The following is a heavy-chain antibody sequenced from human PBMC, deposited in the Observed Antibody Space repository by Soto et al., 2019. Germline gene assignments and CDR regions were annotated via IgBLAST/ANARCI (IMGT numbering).Heavy chain of an antibody. CDR1: GYSFTSYW. CDR2: IYPGDSDT. CDR3: ARDGSGYGHGILSDYYFYYMDV. D-gene: IGHD5-12*01. J-gene: IGHJ6*03. V-gene: IGHV5-51*01. Sequence: GESLKISCKGSGYSFTSYWIGWVRQMPGKGLEWMGIIYPGDSDTRYSPSFQGQVTISADKSISTAYLQWSSLKASDTAMYYCARDGSGYGHGILSDYYFYYMDVGSKGTTVTVSS.